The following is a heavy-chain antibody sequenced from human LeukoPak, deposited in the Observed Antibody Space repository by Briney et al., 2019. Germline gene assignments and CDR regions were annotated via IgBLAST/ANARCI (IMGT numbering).Heavy chain of an antibody. Sequence: ASVKVSCKASGYTFTSYYMHWVRQAPGQGLEWMGIINPSGGSTSYAQKFQGRVTVTRDTSTSTVYMELSSLRSEDTAVYYCARDGYYDSSGYGWFDPWGQGTLVTVSS. CDR1: GYTFTSYY. CDR2: INPSGGST. CDR3: ARDGYYDSSGYGWFDP. V-gene: IGHV1-46*01. D-gene: IGHD3-22*01. J-gene: IGHJ5*02.